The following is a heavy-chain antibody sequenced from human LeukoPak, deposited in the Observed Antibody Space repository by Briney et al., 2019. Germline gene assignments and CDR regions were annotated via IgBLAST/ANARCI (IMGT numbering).Heavy chain of an antibody. Sequence: ASGRVSCNASGGTVSSYAISWLRQAPGQGLEGMGRIIPILGIANYGQKFQGRVTITADKSTSTAYMELSSLRSEDTAVYYCARDSGMATIYFDYWGQGTLVTVSS. CDR1: GGTVSSYA. V-gene: IGHV1-69*04. D-gene: IGHD5-24*01. CDR3: ARDSGMATIYFDY. J-gene: IGHJ4*02. CDR2: IIPILGIA.